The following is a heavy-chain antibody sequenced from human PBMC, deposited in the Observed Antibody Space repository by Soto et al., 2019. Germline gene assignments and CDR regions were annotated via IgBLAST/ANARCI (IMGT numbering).Heavy chain of an antibody. Sequence: QVQLVQSGAEVKKPGSSVKVSCKASGGTFSSYAISWVRQAPGQGLEWMGGIIPIFGTANYAQKFQGRVTITADESTSTAYMELSSLRSEDTAVYYCARVSIWGSYRYKGEYYFDYWGQGTLVTVSS. CDR2: IIPIFGTA. CDR3: ARVSIWGSYRYKGEYYFDY. CDR1: GGTFSSYA. V-gene: IGHV1-69*01. D-gene: IGHD3-16*02. J-gene: IGHJ4*02.